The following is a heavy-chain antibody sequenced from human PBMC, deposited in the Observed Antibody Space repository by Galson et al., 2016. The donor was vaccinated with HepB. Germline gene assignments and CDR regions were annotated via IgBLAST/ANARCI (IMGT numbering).Heavy chain of an antibody. V-gene: IGHV3-33*06. CDR2: IWFDGSNS. CDR3: AKMATAASVVWYFDL. Sequence: SLRLSCAASGFTFSRFGMYWVRQAPGKGLEWVAAIWFDGSNSYYGDSVKGRFTISRDNSRNTLYLQMNSLRVEDTAVYYCAKMATAASVVWYFDLWGRGTLVTVSS. CDR1: GFTFSRFG. D-gene: IGHD5/OR15-5a*01. J-gene: IGHJ2*01.